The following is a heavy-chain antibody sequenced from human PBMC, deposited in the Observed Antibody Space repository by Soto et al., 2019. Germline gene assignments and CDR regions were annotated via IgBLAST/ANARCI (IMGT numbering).Heavy chain of an antibody. CDR1: GGSISSYY. J-gene: IGHJ6*02. CDR2: IYTSGST. CDR3: ARSQGGYCSSTSCYGPYYYYYGMDV. D-gene: IGHD2-2*01. V-gene: IGHV4-4*07. Sequence: SETLSLTCTVSGGSISSYYWSWIRQPAGKGLEWIGRIYTSGSTNYNPSLKSRVTMSVDTSKNQFSLKLSSVTAADTAAYYCARSQGGYCSSTSCYGPYYYYYGMDVWGQGTTVTVSS.